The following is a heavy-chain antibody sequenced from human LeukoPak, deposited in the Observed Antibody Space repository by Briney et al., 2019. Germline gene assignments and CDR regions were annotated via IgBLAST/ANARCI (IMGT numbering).Heavy chain of an antibody. J-gene: IGHJ4*02. D-gene: IGHD6-25*01. CDR3: AKDQRDEAAASFDF. CDR1: GFTFSSYA. V-gene: IGHV3-23*01. CDR2: ISGSGGST. Sequence: GGSLRLSCAASGFTFSSYAMSWVRQAPGKGLEWVSTISGSGGSTYYTDSVKGRFAISRDNSKNTVFLQMSDLRAEDTALYYCAKDQRDEAAASFDFWGQGTLVTVSS.